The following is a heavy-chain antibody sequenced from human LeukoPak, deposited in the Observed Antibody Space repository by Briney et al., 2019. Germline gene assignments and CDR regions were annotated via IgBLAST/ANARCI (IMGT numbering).Heavy chain of an antibody. D-gene: IGHD3-22*01. CDR3: ARHAGSYYTYDFDY. CDR1: GGSIRSSSYY. J-gene: IGHJ4*02. Sequence: SETLSLTCTVSGGSIRSSSYYWGWIRQPPGKGLEWIGSIYYSGSTNYKPSLRSRVTISVDTSKNQFSLRLSSVTAADTAVYYCARHAGSYYTYDFDYWGQGTLVTVSS. V-gene: IGHV4-39*01. CDR2: IYYSGST.